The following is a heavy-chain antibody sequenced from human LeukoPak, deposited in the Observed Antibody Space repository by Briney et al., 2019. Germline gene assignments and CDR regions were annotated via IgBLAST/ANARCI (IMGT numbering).Heavy chain of an antibody. CDR2: ISSGETYE. CDR3: ARDSTYYYDSGSSGPHYFDN. J-gene: IGHJ4*02. V-gene: IGHV3-30*01. Sequence: HSGGSLRLSCAASGFTFSNYAMHWVRQAPGKGLEWVSLISSGETYEYYADSVKGRFTISRDNSKNTLYLQLNSLRAEDTAVYYCARDSTYYYDSGSSGPHYFDNWGQGTLVTVSS. CDR1: GFTFSNYA. D-gene: IGHD3-10*01.